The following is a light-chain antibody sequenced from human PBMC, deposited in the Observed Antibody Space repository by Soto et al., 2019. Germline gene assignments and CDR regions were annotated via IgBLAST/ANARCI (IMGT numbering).Light chain of an antibody. CDR1: QSVSSY. V-gene: IGKV3-11*01. Sequence: EILLTQYPATLSWSPGERATLSCGASQSVSSYLAWYQQKPGKAPRLLIYDASNRATGIPARLSGSGYGTDLTITISSIENEDFEVYYCQQYVSYTRTFGHGTKVDIK. CDR3: QQYVSYTRT. J-gene: IGKJ1*01. CDR2: DAS.